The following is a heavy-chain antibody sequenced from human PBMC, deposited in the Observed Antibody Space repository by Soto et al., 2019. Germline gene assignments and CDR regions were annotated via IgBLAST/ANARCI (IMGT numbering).Heavy chain of an antibody. D-gene: IGHD4-17*01. CDR1: GGSISRDY. Sequence: SETLALTFTVSGGSISRDYWSWIRQPPGKGLEWIGYIYYSGSTNYNPSLKSRVTISVDTSKNQFSLKLSSVTAADTAVYYCARRYGPGFDYWGQGTLVTVSS. J-gene: IGHJ4*02. CDR3: ARRYGPGFDY. CDR2: IYYSGST. V-gene: IGHV4-59*08.